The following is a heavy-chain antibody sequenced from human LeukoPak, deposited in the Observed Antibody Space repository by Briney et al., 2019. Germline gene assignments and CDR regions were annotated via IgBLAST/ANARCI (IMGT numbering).Heavy chain of an antibody. J-gene: IGHJ4*02. Sequence: GGSLRLSCAASGFTFSSYSMNWVRQAPGKGLEWVSSISSSSSYIYYADSVEGRFTISRDNAKNSLYLQMNSLRAEDTAVYYCARAISPLLETFDYWGQGTLVTVSS. V-gene: IGHV3-21*01. D-gene: IGHD1-1*01. CDR3: ARAISPLLETFDY. CDR2: ISSSSSYI. CDR1: GFTFSSYS.